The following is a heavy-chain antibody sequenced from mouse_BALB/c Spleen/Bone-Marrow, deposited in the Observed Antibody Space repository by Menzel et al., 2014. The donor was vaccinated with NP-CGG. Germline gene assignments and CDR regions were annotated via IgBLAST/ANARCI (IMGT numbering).Heavy chain of an antibody. D-gene: IGHD1-1*01. CDR3: AVYYCGSSLFAY. CDR1: GFNFKDTY. J-gene: IGHJ3*01. CDR2: IDPANGNT. Sequence: VQLKQSGAELVKPGASVKLSCTASGFNFKDTYMHWAKQRPEQGLEWIGGIDPANGNTKYDPKFQGKATITADTSSNAACLQLSSLTSEDSAVYYCAVYYCGSSLFAYWGQGTLVTVSA. V-gene: IGHV14-3*02.